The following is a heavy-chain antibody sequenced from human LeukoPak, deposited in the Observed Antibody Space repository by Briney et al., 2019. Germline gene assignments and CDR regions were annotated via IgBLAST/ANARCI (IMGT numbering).Heavy chain of an antibody. V-gene: IGHV4-34*01. D-gene: IGHD3-22*01. CDR1: GGSFSGYY. Sequence: SETLSLTCAVYGGSFSGYYWSWIRQPPGKGLEWIGEINHSGSTNYNPSLKSRVTISVDTSKNQFSLKLSSVTAADTAVYCCARGHYYDPRGWFDPWGQGTLVTVSS. CDR2: INHSGST. J-gene: IGHJ5*02. CDR3: ARGHYYDPRGWFDP.